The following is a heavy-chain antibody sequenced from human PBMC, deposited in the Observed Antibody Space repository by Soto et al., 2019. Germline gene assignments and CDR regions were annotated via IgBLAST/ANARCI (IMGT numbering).Heavy chain of an antibody. D-gene: IGHD2-21*01. CDR2: ISSGSSAI. Sequence: EVQLVETGGGLVQPGGSLRLSCAASGFTFTSYTMNWVRQAPGKGLEWVSYISSGSSAIYYADSVEGRFTISRDNAKNSLYLQRTSLRDEDTAVYYCARAYYRAWDYWGQGTLVTVSS. V-gene: IGHV3-48*02. J-gene: IGHJ4*02. CDR1: GFTFTSYT. CDR3: ARAYYRAWDY.